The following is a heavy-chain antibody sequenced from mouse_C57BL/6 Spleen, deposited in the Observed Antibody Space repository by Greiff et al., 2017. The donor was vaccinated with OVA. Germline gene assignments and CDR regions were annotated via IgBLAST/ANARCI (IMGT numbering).Heavy chain of an antibody. D-gene: IGHD1-1*01. V-gene: IGHV14-4*01. J-gene: IGHJ4*01. CDR2: IDPANGDT. CDR1: GFTFKDDY. Sequence: VQLKQSGAELVRPGASVKLSCTASGFTFKDDYMHWVKQRPEQGLEWIGWIDPANGDTEYAPKFQGKATITADTSSNTAYLQLSSLTSEDTAVYYCTGRNDAMDYWGQGTSVTVSS. CDR3: TGRNDAMDY.